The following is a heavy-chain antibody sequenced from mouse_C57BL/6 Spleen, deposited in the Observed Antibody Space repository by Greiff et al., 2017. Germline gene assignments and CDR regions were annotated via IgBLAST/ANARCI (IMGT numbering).Heavy chain of an antibody. V-gene: IGHV1-55*01. CDR2: IYPGSGST. Sequence: QVHVKQPGAELVKPGASVKMSCKASGYTFTSYWITWVKQRPGQGLEWIGDIYPGSGSTNYNEKFKSKATLTVDTSSSTAYMQLSSLTSEDSAVYYCARGGENYVWDYYAMDYWGQGTSVTVSS. D-gene: IGHD1-1*01. J-gene: IGHJ4*01. CDR3: ARGGENYVWDYYAMDY. CDR1: GYTFTSYW.